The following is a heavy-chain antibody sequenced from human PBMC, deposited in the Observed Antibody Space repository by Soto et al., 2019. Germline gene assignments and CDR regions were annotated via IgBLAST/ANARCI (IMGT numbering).Heavy chain of an antibody. CDR1: GFSLSTSGVG. CDR3: AHRRIYFGSGTYWFDP. V-gene: IGHV2-5*02. D-gene: IGHD3-10*01. J-gene: IGHJ5*02. CDR2: IYWDDDK. Sequence: QITLKESGPTLVKPTQTLTLTCTFSGFSLSTSGVGVGWIRQPPGKALEWLALIYWDDDKRYSPSLKSRLTRTKDTSKKPVVLTTTNMDPVDTATYYCAHRRIYFGSGTYWFDPWGQGTLVTVSS.